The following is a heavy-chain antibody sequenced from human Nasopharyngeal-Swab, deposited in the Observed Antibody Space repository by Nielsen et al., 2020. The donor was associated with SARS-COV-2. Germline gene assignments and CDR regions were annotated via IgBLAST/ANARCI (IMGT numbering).Heavy chain of an antibody. CDR1: GGSFSGYY. Sequence: GSLRLSCAVYGGSFSGYYWSWIRQPPGKGLEWIGEINHSGSTNYNPSLKSRVTISVDTSKNQFSLKLSSVTAADTAVYYCARGFYGDYGYYFDYWGQGTLVTVSS. CDR2: INHSGST. D-gene: IGHD4-17*01. J-gene: IGHJ4*02. V-gene: IGHV4-34*01. CDR3: ARGFYGDYGYYFDY.